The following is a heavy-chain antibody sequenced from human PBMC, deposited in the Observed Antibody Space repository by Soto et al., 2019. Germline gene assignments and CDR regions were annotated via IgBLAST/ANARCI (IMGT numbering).Heavy chain of an antibody. CDR2: ISHGGINK. D-gene: IGHD2-15*01. Sequence: QVQLVESGGGVVQPGRSLRLSCAASGFTFSSYGIHWVRQAPGKGLEWVTAISHGGINKYYADSVKGRFTISRDNSKNTLYLQMNSLRAEDTAVYYCAKDRRDCSGGSCYYYYYYYYMDVWGKGTTVTVSS. CDR1: GFTFSSYG. V-gene: IGHV3-30*18. CDR3: AKDRRDCSGGSCYYYYYYYYMDV. J-gene: IGHJ6*03.